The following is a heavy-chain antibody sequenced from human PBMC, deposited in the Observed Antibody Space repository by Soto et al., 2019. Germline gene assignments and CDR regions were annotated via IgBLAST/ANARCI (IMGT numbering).Heavy chain of an antibody. CDR3: ARAGIAARLLAPRKFDY. Sequence: PSETLSLTCAVYGGSFSGYYWSWIRQPPGKGLEWIGEINHSGSTNYNPSLKSRVTISVDTSKNQFSLKLSSVTAADTAVYYCARAGIAARLLAPRKFDYWGQGTLVTVSS. CDR1: GGSFSGYY. V-gene: IGHV4-34*01. D-gene: IGHD6-6*01. CDR2: INHSGST. J-gene: IGHJ4*02.